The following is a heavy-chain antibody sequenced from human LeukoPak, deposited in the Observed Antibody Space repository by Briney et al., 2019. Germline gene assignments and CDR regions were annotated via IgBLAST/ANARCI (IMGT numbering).Heavy chain of an antibody. V-gene: IGHV1-2*02. CDR2: INPNSGGT. Sequence: ASVNVSCKASGYTFIAYYIHWVRQAPGQGLEWMGWINPNSGGTNYAEKVQGRVTMTRDTSINTAYMELSRLTSDDTAVYYCASPAAGTGNWFDTWGQGTLVTVSS. CDR1: GYTFIAYY. D-gene: IGHD6-13*01. CDR3: ASPAAGTGNWFDT. J-gene: IGHJ5*02.